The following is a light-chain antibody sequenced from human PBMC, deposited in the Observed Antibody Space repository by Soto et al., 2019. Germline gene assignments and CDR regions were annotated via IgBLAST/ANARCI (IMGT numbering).Light chain of an antibody. Sequence: EIVLTQSPGTLSLSPGERATLSCRASQSIHNNNLAWYQQKRGQAPRLLIFGASIRATGIPDRFSGSGSGTEFTLSISRLEPEDFEIYYCQQYGGSPGTFGQGTRLEFK. CDR2: GAS. V-gene: IGKV3-20*01. CDR1: QSIHNNN. CDR3: QQYGGSPGT. J-gene: IGKJ5*01.